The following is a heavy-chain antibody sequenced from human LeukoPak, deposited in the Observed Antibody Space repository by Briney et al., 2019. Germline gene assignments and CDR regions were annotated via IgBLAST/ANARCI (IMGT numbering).Heavy chain of an antibody. CDR1: GFTFSSYA. CDR2: ISGGGDST. Sequence: PGGSLRLSCAASGFTFSSYAMTWVRQAPGKGLEWVSSISGGGDSTYYADSVKGRFTISRDNSKNTLYLQMNSLRAEDTAVYYCAKFGSPGYWGQGTLVTVSS. D-gene: IGHD1-26*01. CDR3: AKFGSPGY. J-gene: IGHJ4*02. V-gene: IGHV3-23*01.